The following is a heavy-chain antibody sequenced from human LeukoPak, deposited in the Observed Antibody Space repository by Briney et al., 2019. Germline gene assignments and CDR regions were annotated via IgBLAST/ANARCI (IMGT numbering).Heavy chain of an antibody. D-gene: IGHD2-2*02. V-gene: IGHV3-30*18. CDR1: GFTFSSYG. CDR3: AKGRCSSTSCYIYYYYYGMDV. CDR2: ISYDGSNK. J-gene: IGHJ6*02. Sequence: GGSLRLSCAASGFTFSSYGMHWVRQAPGKGLEWVAVISYDGSNKYYADSVKGRFTISRDNSKNTLYLQMNSLRAEDTAVYYCAKGRCSSTSCYIYYYYYGMDVWGQGTTVTVSS.